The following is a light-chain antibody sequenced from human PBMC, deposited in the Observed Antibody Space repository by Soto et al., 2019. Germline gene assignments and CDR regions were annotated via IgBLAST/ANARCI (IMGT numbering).Light chain of an antibody. J-gene: IGLJ7*01. V-gene: IGLV2-11*01. Sequence: QSVLTQPRSVSGSPGQSVTISCTGTSSDVGGYNYVSWYQHHPGKAPKLMIYDVSKRPSGVPDRFSGSKSGNTASLTISGLQAEDEADYCCCSYAGSYAWVFGGGTQLTVL. CDR1: SSDVGGYNY. CDR3: CSYAGSYAWV. CDR2: DVS.